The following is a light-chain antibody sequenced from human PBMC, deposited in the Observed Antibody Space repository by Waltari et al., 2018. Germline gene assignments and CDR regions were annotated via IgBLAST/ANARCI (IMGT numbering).Light chain of an antibody. J-gene: IGLJ2*01. Sequence: QSALTQPASVSGSPGQSITISCTGTSVDVGLYNFFPWYQQHPGKAPKLMIYDVSNRPAGVSNRFSGSKSCNTASLTISGLQAEDEADYHCSSYSSSSTKVVFGGGTKLTVL. V-gene: IGLV2-14*03. CDR2: DVS. CDR3: SSYSSSSTKVV. CDR1: SVDVGLYNF.